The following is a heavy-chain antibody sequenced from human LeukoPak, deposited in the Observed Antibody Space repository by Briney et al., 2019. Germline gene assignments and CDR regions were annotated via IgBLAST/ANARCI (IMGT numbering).Heavy chain of an antibody. CDR3: ATGAMVYEY. CDR2: SGPQVGET. Sequence: ASVKVSCKVSGSTLTEISIDWVRQAPGKGLECMGTSGPQVGETIHAQKLQGRLKMTADTSTDTAYMEMTSLQSEDTAVYYCATGAMVYEYWGQGTLVTVSS. D-gene: IGHD3-10*01. CDR1: GSTLTEIS. J-gene: IGHJ4*02. V-gene: IGHV1-24*01.